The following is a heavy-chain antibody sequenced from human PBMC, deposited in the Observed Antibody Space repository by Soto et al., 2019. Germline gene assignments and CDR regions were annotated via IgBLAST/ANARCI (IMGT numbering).Heavy chain of an antibody. CDR2: ISGSGDST. Sequence: EVRLLESGGGLVQPGGSLRLSCAASGFTFSYYAMSWVRQAPGKGLEWVSAISGSGDSTYYADSVKGRFTVSRDNSKNTLYLQMNSLRAEDTAVYYCAKEGDGGPGDQHDYWGQGTLVTVSS. CDR3: AKEGDGGPGDQHDY. J-gene: IGHJ4*02. CDR1: GFTFSYYA. V-gene: IGHV3-23*01. D-gene: IGHD2-15*01.